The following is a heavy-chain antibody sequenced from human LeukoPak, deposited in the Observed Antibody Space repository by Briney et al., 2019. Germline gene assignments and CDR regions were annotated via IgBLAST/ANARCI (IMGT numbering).Heavy chain of an antibody. D-gene: IGHD1-1*01. CDR1: GFTFSSSW. V-gene: IGHV3-74*01. CDR2: INKDGSVI. CDR3: ARDPGRLDRGNDYYYGMDV. Sequence: GGSLRLSCAASGFTFSSSWIHWVRQAPGKGLVWVSRINKDGSVIDYAESVKGRFSISRDNAKNTLYLQMNSLRVEDTAVYYCARDPGRLDRGNDYYYGMDVWGQGTTVTVSS. J-gene: IGHJ6*02.